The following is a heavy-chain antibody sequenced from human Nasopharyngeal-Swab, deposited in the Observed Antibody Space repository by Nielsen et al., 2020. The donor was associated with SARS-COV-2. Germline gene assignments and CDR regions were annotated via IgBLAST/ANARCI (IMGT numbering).Heavy chain of an antibody. CDR2: ITGSGAGT. D-gene: IGHD1-7*01. CDR3: AKATTRSAFDI. J-gene: IGHJ3*02. Sequence: GGSLRLSCAASGFTFSSYAMSWVRQAPGKGLEWVSAITGSGAGTYYADSVKGRFTISRDNSKNTLQLQMNSLSADATALYYCAKATTRSAFDIWGQVTMVTVSS. V-gene: IGHV3-23*01. CDR1: GFTFSSYA.